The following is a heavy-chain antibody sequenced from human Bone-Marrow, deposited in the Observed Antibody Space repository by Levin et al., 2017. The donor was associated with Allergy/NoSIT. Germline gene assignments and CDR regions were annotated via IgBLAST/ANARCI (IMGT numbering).Heavy chain of an antibody. CDR3: TGGPSGVRS. Sequence: GGSLRLSCAASGFTVSNNYMSWVRQAPGKGLEWVSLIYSRGGTNYADSVKGRFTISRDSSKNTLYLQMNSLRAEVTAVYYCTGGPSGVRSWGQGTLVTVSS. CDR1: GFTVSNNY. J-gene: IGHJ4*02. D-gene: IGHD3-16*01. CDR2: IYSRGGT. V-gene: IGHV3-53*01.